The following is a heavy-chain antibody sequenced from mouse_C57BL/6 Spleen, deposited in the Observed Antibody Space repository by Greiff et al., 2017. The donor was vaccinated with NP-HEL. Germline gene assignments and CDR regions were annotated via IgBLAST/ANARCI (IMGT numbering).Heavy chain of an antibody. CDR3: AREEEGADSSGYVEFAY. D-gene: IGHD3-2*02. Sequence: VQLQQSGAELVKPGASVKLSCKASGYTFTSYWMHWVKQRPGRGLEWIGRIDPNSGGTKYNEKFKSKATLTVDKPSSTAYRQLSSLTSEDSAVYYCAREEEGADSSGYVEFAYWGQGTLVTVSA. J-gene: IGHJ3*01. CDR1: GYTFTSYW. CDR2: IDPNSGGT. V-gene: IGHV1-72*01.